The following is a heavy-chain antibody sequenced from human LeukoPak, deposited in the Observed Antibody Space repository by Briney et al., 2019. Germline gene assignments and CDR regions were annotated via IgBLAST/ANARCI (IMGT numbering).Heavy chain of an antibody. V-gene: IGHV3-9*01. D-gene: IGHD2-8*01. CDR3: AKGNGY. CDR2: ISWNSGSI. Sequence: GGSLRLSCAASGFTFSSYGMHWVRQAPGKGLEWVSGISWNSGSIGYADSVKGRFTISRDNAKNSLYLQMNSLRAEDTALYYCAKGNGYWGQGTLVTVSS. J-gene: IGHJ4*02. CDR1: GFTFSSYG.